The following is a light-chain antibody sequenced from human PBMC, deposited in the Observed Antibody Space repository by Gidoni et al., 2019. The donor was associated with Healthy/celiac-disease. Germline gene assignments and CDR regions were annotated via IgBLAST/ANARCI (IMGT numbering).Light chain of an antibody. J-gene: IGKJ3*01. Sequence: IVLTPSPATLSLSPGERATLSCRASQSVSSYLALDQQKPGQAPRLLIYVASNRATGIPARFSVSGSGTDFTLTLSILEPEDFAVYYCQQRSNWPPGFAFGPGTKVDIK. CDR2: VAS. CDR1: QSVSSY. CDR3: QQRSNWPPGFA. V-gene: IGKV3-11*01.